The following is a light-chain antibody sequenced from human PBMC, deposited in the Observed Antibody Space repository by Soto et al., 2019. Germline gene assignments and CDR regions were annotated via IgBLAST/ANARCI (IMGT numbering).Light chain of an antibody. CDR3: QQYNSYPYT. CDR2: DAS. Sequence: DIPMTQSPSTVSASVGDAVTITCRASQSISTWLAWYQQKPGQAPNLLIYDASTLESGGPSGFSGSGSGTEFTLTISSLQPDDSATYYCQQYNSYPYTFGQGTKREIK. V-gene: IGKV1-5*01. J-gene: IGKJ2*01. CDR1: QSISTW.